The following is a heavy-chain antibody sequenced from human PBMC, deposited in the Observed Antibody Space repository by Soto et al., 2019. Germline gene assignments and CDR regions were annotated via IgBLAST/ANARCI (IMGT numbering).Heavy chain of an antibody. V-gene: IGHV3-30*03. CDR2: ISYDGRHK. CDR3: ARGSGWLQFYGMDV. CDR1: GFTFSSYW. Sequence: PGGSLSLSCAASGFTFSSYWMSWVRQAPGMGLEWVAVISYDGRHKQNADSVKGRFIISRDNSKNTLYLQMNRLRAEDTAVYYCARGSGWLQFYGMDVWGQGTTVTVSS. J-gene: IGHJ6*02. D-gene: IGHD5-12*01.